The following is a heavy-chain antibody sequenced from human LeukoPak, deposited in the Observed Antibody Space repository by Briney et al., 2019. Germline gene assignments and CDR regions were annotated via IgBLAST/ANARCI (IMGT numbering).Heavy chain of an antibody. CDR3: ARDIRSSSWYNYYYGMDV. CDR1: GFTVSSNY. Sequence: GGSLRLSCAASGFTVSSNYMSWVRQAPGKGLEWVPVIYSGGSTYYADSVKGRFTISRDNSKNTLYLQMNSLRAEDTAVYYCARDIRSSSWYNYYYGMDVWGQGTTVTVSS. V-gene: IGHV3-66*01. D-gene: IGHD6-13*01. CDR2: IYSGGST. J-gene: IGHJ6*02.